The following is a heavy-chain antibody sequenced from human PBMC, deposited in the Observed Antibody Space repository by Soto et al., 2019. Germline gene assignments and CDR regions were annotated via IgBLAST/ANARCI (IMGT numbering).Heavy chain of an antibody. CDR2: TRDKANSYTT. CDR1: GFTFSDYY. Sequence: EVQLVESGGDLVQPGGSLRLSCAASGFTFSDYYMDWVRQAPGKGLEWVCRTRDKANSYTTEYAASVRGRFTISSDDSKISMHLQMTSQRTADTDVYYCASESAIAVDRNGYYYYGMNVWSQGTTVTVSS. V-gene: IGHV3-72*01. J-gene: IGHJ6*02. CDR3: ASESAIAVDRNGYYYYGMNV. D-gene: IGHD6-19*01.